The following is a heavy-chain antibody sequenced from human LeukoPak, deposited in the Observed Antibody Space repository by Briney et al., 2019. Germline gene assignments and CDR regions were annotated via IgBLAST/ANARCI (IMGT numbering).Heavy chain of an antibody. V-gene: IGHV3-23*01. D-gene: IGHD3-10*01. Sequence: GGSLRLSCAASGFTFSSYAMSWVRQAPGKGLEWVAAISCADDSTHYSDSVEGRFTISKDNSKNTLYLQMNSLRGEDTALYFCAKGHGSGSYFPWGQGTLVTVSS. CDR3: AKGHGSGSYFP. CDR2: ISCADDST. CDR1: GFTFSSYA. J-gene: IGHJ5*02.